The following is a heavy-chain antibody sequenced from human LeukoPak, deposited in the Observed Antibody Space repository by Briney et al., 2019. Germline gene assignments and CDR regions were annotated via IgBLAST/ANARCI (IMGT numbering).Heavy chain of an antibody. D-gene: IGHD6-19*01. CDR1: GFTFGSYA. J-gene: IGHJ4*02. V-gene: IGHV3-23*01. CDR2: ISGSGGST. Sequence: GGSLRLSCAASGFTFGSYAMTWVRQAPGKGLEWVSHISGSGGSTYHADSVKGRFIISRDNSKNTVYLQMNSLRAEDTAVYYCAKTTAGHSSGRDPGWPVDYWGQGTLVTVSS. CDR3: AKTTAGHSSGRDPGWPVDY.